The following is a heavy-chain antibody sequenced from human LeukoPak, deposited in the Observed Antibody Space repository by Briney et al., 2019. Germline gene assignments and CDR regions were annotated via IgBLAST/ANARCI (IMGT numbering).Heavy chain of an antibody. D-gene: IGHD1-26*01. CDR1: GGSISSYY. V-gene: IGHV4-59*12. CDR2: IYYSGST. Sequence: SETLSLTCTVSGGSISSYYWSWIRQLPGKGLEWIGYIYYSGSTNYNPSLKSRVTMSVDMSKNQFSLNLGSVTAADTAVYYCARDPAGGSYFDYWGQGALVTVSS. CDR3: ARDPAGGSYFDY. J-gene: IGHJ4*02.